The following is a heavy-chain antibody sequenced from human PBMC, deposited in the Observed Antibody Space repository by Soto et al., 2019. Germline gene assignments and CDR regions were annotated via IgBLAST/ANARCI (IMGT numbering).Heavy chain of an antibody. Sequence: SETLSLTCTVSGGSISSYYWSWIRQPPGKGLEWIGYIYYSGSTNYNPSLKSRVTISVDTSKNQFSLKLSSVTAADTAVYYCARHYDILTGYYTPLEYWGQGTLVTVSS. CDR3: ARHYDILTGYYTPLEY. D-gene: IGHD3-9*01. CDR1: GGSISSYY. CDR2: IYYSGST. J-gene: IGHJ4*02. V-gene: IGHV4-59*08.